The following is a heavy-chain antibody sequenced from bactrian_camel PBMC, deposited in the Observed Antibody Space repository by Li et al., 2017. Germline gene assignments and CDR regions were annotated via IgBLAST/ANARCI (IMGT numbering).Heavy chain of an antibody. Sequence: QVQLVESGGGLVQPGGSLRVSCAASGFTFSSYYMSWVRQAPGKGLEWVSSITPDGSATYYANSVKGRFTISRDNDENTLTLRMDRLSSEDTALYYCATNPTPGGTRLVPHDYWARGPRSPSP. CDR1: GFTFSSYY. CDR2: ITPDGSAT. V-gene: IGHV3-2*01. D-gene: IGHD3*01. J-gene: IGHJ4*01.